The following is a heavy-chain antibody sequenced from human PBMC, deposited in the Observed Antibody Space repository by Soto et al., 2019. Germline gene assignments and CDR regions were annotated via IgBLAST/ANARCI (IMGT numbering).Heavy chain of an antibody. CDR2: INQDGSEK. CDR3: ARGVGVVSVAGFDY. V-gene: IGHV3-7*01. D-gene: IGHD6-19*01. CDR1: EFMFRRYL. Sequence: HPGGSLRLSCAASEFMFRRYLMSWVRQAPGRGLEWVANINQDGSEKYYADSVKGRFAISRDKTKNLLSLQMNSLRAEDKAIYYCARGVGVVSVAGFDYWGQGA. J-gene: IGHJ4*02.